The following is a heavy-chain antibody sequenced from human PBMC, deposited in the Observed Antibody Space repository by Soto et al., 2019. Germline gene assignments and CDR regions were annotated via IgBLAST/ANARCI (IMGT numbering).Heavy chain of an antibody. CDR1: GFAFRSYG. CDR3: AKDTYYHDSTGYYVFDY. CDR2: ISYDGGNE. V-gene: IGHV3-30*18. Sequence: QVQLVESGGGVVQPGRSLGLSCTASGFAFRSYGLHWVRQAPGKGLEWVAVISYDGGNERYADSVKGRFTISRDNSKNRLYLQMNSLSAEDTAVYYCAKDTYYHDSTGYYVFDYWGQGTLVTVSS. D-gene: IGHD3-22*01. J-gene: IGHJ4*02.